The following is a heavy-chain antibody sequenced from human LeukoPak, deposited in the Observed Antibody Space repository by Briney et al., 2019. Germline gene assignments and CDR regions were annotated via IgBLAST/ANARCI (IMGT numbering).Heavy chain of an antibody. V-gene: IGHV3-23*01. CDR2: ISSSDGSA. CDR1: GFPLSSHD. J-gene: IGHJ6*02. CDR3: AKERAPVAGTWYYYYYGMDV. D-gene: IGHD6-19*01. Sequence: PGGSLSLSCAPPGFPLSSHDMSRVRHPPGKGLHWVSVISSSDGSANYADSVKGRFTISRDNSKNTLYLQMNSLRAEDTAVYYCAKERAPVAGTWYYYYYGMDVWGQGTTITVSS.